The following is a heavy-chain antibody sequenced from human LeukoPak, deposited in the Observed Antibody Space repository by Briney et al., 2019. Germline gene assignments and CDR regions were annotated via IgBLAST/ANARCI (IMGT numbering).Heavy chain of an antibody. Sequence: PPGGSLRLSCAASGFTVSSNYMSWVRQAPGKGLEWVSVIYSGGSTYYADSVKGRFTISRDNSKNTLYLQMNSLRAEDTAVYYCARDCGWNDYYFDYWGQGTLVTVSS. V-gene: IGHV3-66*01. CDR2: IYSGGST. CDR1: GFTVSSNY. J-gene: IGHJ4*02. CDR3: ARDCGWNDYYFDY. D-gene: IGHD1-1*01.